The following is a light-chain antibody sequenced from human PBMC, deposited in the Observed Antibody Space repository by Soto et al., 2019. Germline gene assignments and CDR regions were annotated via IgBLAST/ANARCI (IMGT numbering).Light chain of an antibody. V-gene: IGLV2-14*01. CDR2: DVS. CDR3: SSYTSSNTYV. Sequence: QSVLTQPASVSGSPGQSITISCTGTSSDVGGYNYVSWYQQHPGKAPKLMIYDVSNRPSGVSDRFSGSKSDNTASLTISWLHSEDEADYYCSSYTSSNTYVFGTGTKVTVL. CDR1: SSDVGGYNY. J-gene: IGLJ1*01.